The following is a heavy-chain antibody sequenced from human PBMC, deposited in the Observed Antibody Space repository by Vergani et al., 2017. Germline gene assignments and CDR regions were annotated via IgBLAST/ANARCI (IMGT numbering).Heavy chain of an antibody. Sequence: EVQLVESGGGLVQPGGSLRLSCAASGFTFSSYWMSWVRQAPGKGLEWVANIKQDGSEKYYVDSVKGRFTISRDNAKNSLYLQMNSLRAEDTAVYYCARSQVPMVRGGFLDPWGQGTLVTVSS. CDR1: GFTFSSYW. CDR2: IKQDGSEK. D-gene: IGHD3-10*01. J-gene: IGHJ5*02. CDR3: ARSQVPMVRGGFLDP. V-gene: IGHV3-7*03.